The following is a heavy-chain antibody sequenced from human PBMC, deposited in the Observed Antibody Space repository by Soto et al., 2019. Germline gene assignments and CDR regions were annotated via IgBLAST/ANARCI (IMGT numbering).Heavy chain of an antibody. V-gene: IGHV4-39*01. CDR1: GGSISSSSYY. D-gene: IGHD3-3*01. J-gene: IGHJ3*02. Sequence: QLQLQESGPGLVKPSETLSLTCTVSGGSISSSSYYWGWIRQPPGKGLEWIGSIYYSGSTYYNPSLKSRVTISVDTSKNQFSLKLSSVTAADTAVYYCARHQRVVNDAFDIWGQGTMVTVSS. CDR3: ARHQRVVNDAFDI. CDR2: IYYSGST.